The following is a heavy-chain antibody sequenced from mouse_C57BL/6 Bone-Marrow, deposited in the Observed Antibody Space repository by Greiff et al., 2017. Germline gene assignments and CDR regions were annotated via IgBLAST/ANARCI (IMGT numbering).Heavy chain of an antibody. J-gene: IGHJ3*01. CDR3: ARSYGNYEGAY. CDR2: IDPSDSET. V-gene: IGHV1-52*01. CDR1: GYTFTSYW. Sequence: QVQLKQPGAELVRPGSSVKLSCKASGYTFTSYWMHWVKQRPIQGLEWIGNIDPSDSETHYNQKFKDKATLTVDKSSSTAYMQLSSLTSEDSAVYYCARSYGNYEGAYWGQGTLVTVSA. D-gene: IGHD2-1*01.